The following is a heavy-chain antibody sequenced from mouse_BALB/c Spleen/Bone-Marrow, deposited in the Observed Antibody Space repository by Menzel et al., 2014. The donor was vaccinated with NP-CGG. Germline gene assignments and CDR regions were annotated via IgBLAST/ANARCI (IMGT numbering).Heavy chain of an antibody. CDR2: IDPANGNT. J-gene: IGHJ4*01. V-gene: IGHV14-3*02. D-gene: IGHD2-1*01. CDR1: GFNIKDTY. Sequence: EVQLVESGAELVKPGASVKLSCTASGFNIKDTYMYWVKQRPEQGLEWIGRIDPANGNTKYDPKFQGRATITADTSSNTAYLQLSSLTSEDTAVYYCAREDYGNSYAMDYWGQGTSVTVSS. CDR3: AREDYGNSYAMDY.